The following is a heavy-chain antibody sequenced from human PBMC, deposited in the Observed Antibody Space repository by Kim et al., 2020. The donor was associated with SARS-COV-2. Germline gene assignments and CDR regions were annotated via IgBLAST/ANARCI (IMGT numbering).Heavy chain of an antibody. Sequence: GGSLRLSCAASGFTFSRYWMHWVRQPAGKGLVWVSRINSDGSSTSYADSVEGRFTISRDNARDTLYLQMNSLRAEDTAVYYCVRDRINNYGSGFDPWGQGTLVTVSS. J-gene: IGHJ5*02. CDR1: GFTFSRYW. D-gene: IGHD3-10*01. V-gene: IGHV3-74*01. CDR2: INSDGSST. CDR3: VRDRINNYGSGFDP.